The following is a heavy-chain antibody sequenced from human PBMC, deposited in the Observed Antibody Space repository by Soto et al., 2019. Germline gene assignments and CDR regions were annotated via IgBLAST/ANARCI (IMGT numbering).Heavy chain of an antibody. J-gene: IGHJ4*02. CDR1: GGSFSGYY. CDR3: ARGLVRGKSFDY. D-gene: IGHD3-10*01. Sequence: QVQLQQWGAGLLKPSETLSLTCAVYGGSFSGYYWSWIRQPPGKGLEWIGEINHSGSTNYNPSLKSRITISVDTAKNPVSLEPSSVTAADTAVYFWARGLVRGKSFDYWGQGTLVTVSS. V-gene: IGHV4-34*01. CDR2: INHSGST.